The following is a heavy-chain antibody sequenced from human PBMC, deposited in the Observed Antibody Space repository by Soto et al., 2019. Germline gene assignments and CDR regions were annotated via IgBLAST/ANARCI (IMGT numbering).Heavy chain of an antibody. Sequence: LSLTCTVSGGSISGYYWSWIRHPPGKGLEWIGNIYYSGSTNYNPSLKSRVTISVDTSKNQFSLKLSSVTAADTAVYYCARVYNSGLNWFDPWGQGTLVTVSS. CDR3: ARVYNSGLNWFDP. CDR1: GGSISGYY. J-gene: IGHJ5*02. V-gene: IGHV4-59*01. CDR2: IYYSGST. D-gene: IGHD6-19*01.